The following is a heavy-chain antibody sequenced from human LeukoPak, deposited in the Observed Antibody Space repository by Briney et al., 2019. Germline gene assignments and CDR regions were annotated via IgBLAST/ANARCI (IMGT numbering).Heavy chain of an antibody. CDR1: GGTFIRYA. J-gene: IGHJ5*02. V-gene: IGHV1-69*06. CDR2: IIPIFGTT. D-gene: IGHD2-2*01. CDR3: SRVIYQVNWFDP. Sequence: SVKVSCKASGGTFIRYAFSWVRQAPGQGLEWMGGIIPIFGTTNYAQKFQGRVTITADNSTSTAYMELSSLRSEDTAVYYCSRVIYQVNWFDPWGQGTLVTVSS.